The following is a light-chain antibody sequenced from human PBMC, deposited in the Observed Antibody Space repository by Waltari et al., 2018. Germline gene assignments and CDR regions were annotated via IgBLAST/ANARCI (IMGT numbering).Light chain of an antibody. CDR1: DSNIGRNT. Sequence: QSLLTQSPSASGTPGQRVIISCSGSDSNIGRNTVNWYQHFPGSSPKLLVYRNAPRPSDVPDRFSASKSGTSASLAISGLQSGDEADYFCAAWDDTLFIWVFGGGTRVTVL. CDR3: AAWDDTLFIWV. J-gene: IGLJ3*02. CDR2: RNA. V-gene: IGLV1-44*01.